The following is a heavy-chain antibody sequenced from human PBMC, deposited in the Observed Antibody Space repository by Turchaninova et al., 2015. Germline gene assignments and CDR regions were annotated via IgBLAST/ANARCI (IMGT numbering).Heavy chain of an antibody. J-gene: IGHJ4*02. CDR1: GGSFRGSH. CDR2: ISDDEGT. Sequence: QVQLQQWGAGLLKPSETLSLTCAGSGGSFRGSHWNWTRQPPGKGREWIGGISDDEGTNYNSARKRRATISGDTSKNLFSLNRRSVAAADTAVYYCARGLDRIKLGYWGQGTLVTVSS. V-gene: IGHV4-34*01. CDR3: ARGLDRIKLGY. D-gene: IGHD5-18*01.